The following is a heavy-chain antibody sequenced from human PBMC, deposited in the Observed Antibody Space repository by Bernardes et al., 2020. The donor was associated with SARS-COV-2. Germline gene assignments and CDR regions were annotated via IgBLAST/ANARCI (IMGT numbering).Heavy chain of an antibody. D-gene: IGHD3-16*01. CDR2: INPKSGGT. J-gene: IGHJ4*02. V-gene: IGHV1-2*02. CDR1: GYTFTSHY. CDR3: AREIPYGGGDYFDH. Sequence: ASVKVSCKASGYTFTSHYIHWVRQAPGQGLEWLAWINPKSGGTNYEQKFQGRVTVTRDTSTGTAYMDLSRLRSDDTAVYYCAREIPYGGGDYFDHWGQGTLITVSS.